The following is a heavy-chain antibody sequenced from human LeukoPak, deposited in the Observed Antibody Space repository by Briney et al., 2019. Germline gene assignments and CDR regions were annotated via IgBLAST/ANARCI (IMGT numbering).Heavy chain of an antibody. CDR1: GFSLSNARMG. CDR3: ALVVTATRDCDYYYMAL. J-gene: IGHJ6*03. V-gene: IGHV2-26*01. Sequence: KESGPTLVKPTQTLTLTCTVSGFSLSNARMGVSWIRQPPGKALEWLAHIFSNDEKSYSTSLKSRLTISKDTSKSQVVLTMTNMDPVDTATYYCALVVTATRDCDYYYMALWGKGTTVSVSS. D-gene: IGHD2-21*02. CDR2: IFSNDEK.